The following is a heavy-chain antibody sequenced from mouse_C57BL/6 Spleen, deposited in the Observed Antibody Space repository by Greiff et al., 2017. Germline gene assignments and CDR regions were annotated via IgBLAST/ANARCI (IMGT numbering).Heavy chain of an antibody. CDR1: GFTFSDYG. V-gene: IGHV5-17*01. J-gene: IGHJ4*01. CDR2: ISSGSSTI. CDR3: ARGDLYYGYHYAMDY. Sequence: EVHLVESGGGLVKPGGSLKLSCAASGFTFSDYGMHWVRQAPEKGLAWVAYISSGSSTIYYADTVKGRFTISRDNAKNTLFLQMTSLRSEDTAMYYCARGDLYYGYHYAMDYWGQGTSVTVSS. D-gene: IGHD2-2*01.